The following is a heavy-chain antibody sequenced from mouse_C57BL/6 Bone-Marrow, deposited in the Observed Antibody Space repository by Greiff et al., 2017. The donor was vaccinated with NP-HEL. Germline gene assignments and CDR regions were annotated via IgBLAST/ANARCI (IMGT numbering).Heavy chain of an antibody. CDR2: IDPSDSYT. CDR1: GYTFTSYW. Sequence: VQLQQPGAELVMPGASVKLSCKASGYTFTSYWMHWVKQRPGQGLEWIGEIDPSDSYTNYNHKFKGKSTLTVDKYSSTAYMQLSSLTSEDSAVYYCARGDYSNYYAMDYWGQGTSVTVSS. J-gene: IGHJ4*01. D-gene: IGHD2-5*01. V-gene: IGHV1-69*01. CDR3: ARGDYSNYYAMDY.